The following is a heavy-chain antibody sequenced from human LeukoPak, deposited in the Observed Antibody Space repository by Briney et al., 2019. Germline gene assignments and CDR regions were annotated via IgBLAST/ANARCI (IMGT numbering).Heavy chain of an antibody. D-gene: IGHD2-2*01. CDR3: ARGLLVPAAPFDY. Sequence: ASVKVSCKASGYTFTGYYMHWVRQAPGQALEWMGWINPNSGGTNYAQKFQGRVTMTRDTSISTAYMELSRLRSDDTAVYYCARGLLVPAAPFDYWGQGTLVTVSS. J-gene: IGHJ4*02. CDR1: GYTFTGYY. CDR2: INPNSGGT. V-gene: IGHV1-2*02.